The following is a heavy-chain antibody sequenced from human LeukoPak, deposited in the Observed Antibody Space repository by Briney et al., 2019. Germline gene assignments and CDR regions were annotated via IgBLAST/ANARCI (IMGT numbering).Heavy chain of an antibody. Sequence: GGSLRLSCAASGFTFSSYGMHWVRQAPGKGLEWVAVIWYDGSNKYYADSVKGRFTISRDNSKNTLYLQTNSLRAEDTAVYYCARDHYDSHMDVWGQGTTVTVSS. CDR2: IWYDGSNK. D-gene: IGHD3-3*01. CDR1: GFTFSSYG. J-gene: IGHJ6*02. V-gene: IGHV3-33*01. CDR3: ARDHYDSHMDV.